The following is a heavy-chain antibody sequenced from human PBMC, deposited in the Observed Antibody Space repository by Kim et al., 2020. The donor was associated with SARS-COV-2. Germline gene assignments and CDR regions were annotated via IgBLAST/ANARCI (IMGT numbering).Heavy chain of an antibody. CDR2: TYYSGST. CDR1: GGSISSYS. CDR3: ARDRIGYCSSTSCSVHFDY. Sequence: SETLSLTCTVSGGSISSYSWSWIRQPPGKGLEWIGYTYYSGSTNYNPSLKSRVTISVDTSKNQFSLKLSSVTAADTAVYYCARDRIGYCSSTSCSVHFDYWGQGPLVTVSS. V-gene: IGHV4-59*01. D-gene: IGHD2-2*01. J-gene: IGHJ4*02.